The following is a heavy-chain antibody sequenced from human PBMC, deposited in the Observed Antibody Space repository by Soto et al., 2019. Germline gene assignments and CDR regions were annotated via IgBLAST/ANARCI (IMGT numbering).Heavy chain of an antibody. D-gene: IGHD2-2*01. CDR3: ARHYCSSTSCYPVYYYYYGMDV. J-gene: IGHJ6*02. V-gene: IGHV3-33*01. CDR2: IWNDGSNK. CDR1: VFTCSDHA. Sequence: WWSLRLSCGASVFTCSDHAMHWFRQAPGKGREWLAIIWNDGSNKFYAGSVKGRFAISADKSISTAYLQWSSLKASDTAMYYCARHYCSSTSCYPVYYYYYGMDVWGQGTTVTVSS.